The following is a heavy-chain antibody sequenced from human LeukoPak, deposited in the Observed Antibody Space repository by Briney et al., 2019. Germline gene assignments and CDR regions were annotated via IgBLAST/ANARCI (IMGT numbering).Heavy chain of an antibody. CDR2: ITGSGGNT. CDR3: AKGPSVAGPHYSWFDP. J-gene: IGHJ5*02. Sequence: ETGGSLRLSCAASGFTFSTYAMSWVRQAPGKGLEWVSAITGSGGNTYYADSVKGRFTTSRDNSKNTVYLQMNSLRAEDTAVYYCAKGPSVAGPHYSWFDPWGQGTLVTVSS. D-gene: IGHD2-15*01. CDR1: GFTFSTYA. V-gene: IGHV3-23*01.